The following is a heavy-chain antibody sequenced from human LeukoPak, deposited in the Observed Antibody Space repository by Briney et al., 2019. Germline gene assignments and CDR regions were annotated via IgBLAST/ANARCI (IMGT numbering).Heavy chain of an antibody. CDR3: SQGRYYYGSGSPFDC. J-gene: IGHJ4*02. CDR1: GFAFSSYA. CDR2: ISGSGGST. D-gene: IGHD3-10*01. Sequence: GGSLRLSCAASGFAFSSYAMSWVRQAPGKGLEWVSAISGSGGSTYYADSVKGRFTISRDNSKNTLYLQMNSLRAEDTAVYCCSQGRYYYGSGSPFDCWGQGTLVTVCS. V-gene: IGHV3-23*01.